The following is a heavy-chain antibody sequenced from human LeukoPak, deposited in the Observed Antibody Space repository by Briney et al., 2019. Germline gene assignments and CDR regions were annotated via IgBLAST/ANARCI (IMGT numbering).Heavy chain of an antibody. CDR1: CGSISSRNYY. D-gene: IGHD5-12*01. CDR3: ARRRIVATMDD. Sequence: PSETLSLTCTVSCGSISSRNYYSGWIRQPPGKGLERIGSIYYSGSTYYNPSLKSRVTISVDTSKNQFSLKLSSVTAADTAVYYCARRRIVATMDDWGQGTLVTVSS. V-gene: IGHV4-39*01. CDR2: IYYSGST. J-gene: IGHJ4*02.